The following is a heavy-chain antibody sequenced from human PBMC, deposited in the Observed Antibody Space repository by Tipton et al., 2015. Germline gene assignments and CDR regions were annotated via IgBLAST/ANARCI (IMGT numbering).Heavy chain of an antibody. Sequence: LRLSCPVSDYSIRSYYWSWIRQPPGKGLEWIGYVFYTGGTYYNPSLKSRVTISIDTWGKQISLRLTSVSAADTAVYYCAREPTNGNYFDDWGQGTLVTVSS. V-gene: IGHV4-59*01. D-gene: IGHD1-14*01. J-gene: IGHJ4*02. CDR3: AREPTNGNYFDD. CDR1: DYSIRSYY. CDR2: VFYTGGT.